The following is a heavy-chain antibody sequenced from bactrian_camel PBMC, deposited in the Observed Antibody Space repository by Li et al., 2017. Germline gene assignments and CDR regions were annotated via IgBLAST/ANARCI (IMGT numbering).Heavy chain of an antibody. Sequence: DVQLVESGGGLVQPGGSLRLSCAASGLTFSDVDMSWVRQAPGKGLEWASTINSGEGSTYSADSVKGRFTISRDNAKNTLYPQLSSLKIEDTAMYYCAKGGPWVGPPEEYWGQGTQVTVS. J-gene: IGHJ4*01. D-gene: IGHD3*01. CDR1: GLTFSDVD. V-gene: IGHV3S40*01. CDR2: INSGEGST. CDR3: AKGGPWVGPPEEY.